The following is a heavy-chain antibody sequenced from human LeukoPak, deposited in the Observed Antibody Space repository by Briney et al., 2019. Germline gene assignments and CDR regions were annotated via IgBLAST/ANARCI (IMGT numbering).Heavy chain of an antibody. V-gene: IGHV4-34*01. Sequence: SETLSLTCAVYGGSFSGYYWSWIRQPPGKGLEWIGEINHSGSTNYNPSLESRVTISVDSSKNQFSLKLSSVTAADTAVYYCARVKSRKDDYWGQGTLVTVSS. CDR2: INHSGST. J-gene: IGHJ4*02. D-gene: IGHD2-21*01. CDR1: GGSFSGYY. CDR3: ARVKSRKDDY.